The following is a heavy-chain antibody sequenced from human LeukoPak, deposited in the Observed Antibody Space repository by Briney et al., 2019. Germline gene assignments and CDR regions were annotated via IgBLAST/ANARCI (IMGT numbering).Heavy chain of an antibody. D-gene: IGHD3-10*01. V-gene: IGHV3-49*04. J-gene: IGHJ4*02. CDR3: TREFYGSGSYSVTFDY. CDR2: IRSKAYGGTT. CDR1: GFTFDDYA. Sequence: GGSLRVSCTASGFTFDDYAMSWVRQARGKGLEWVGFIRSKAYGGTTEYAASVKGRFTISRDDSKSIAYLQMNSLKTEDTAVYYCTREFYGSGSYSVTFDYWGQGTLVTVSS.